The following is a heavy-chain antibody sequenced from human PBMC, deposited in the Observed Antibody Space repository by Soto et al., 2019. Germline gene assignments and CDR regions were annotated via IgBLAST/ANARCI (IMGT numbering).Heavy chain of an antibody. CDR2: IIPILGIA. Sequence: QVQLVQSGAAVKKPGSSVKVSCKASGGTFSSYTISWVRQAPGQGLEWMGRIIPILGIANYAQKFQGRVTITADKSTSTAYMELSSLRSEDTAVYYCARVWAVAGLTYYYYYGMDVWGQGTTVTVSS. CDR1: GGTFSSYT. D-gene: IGHD6-19*01. V-gene: IGHV1-69*02. CDR3: ARVWAVAGLTYYYYYGMDV. J-gene: IGHJ6*02.